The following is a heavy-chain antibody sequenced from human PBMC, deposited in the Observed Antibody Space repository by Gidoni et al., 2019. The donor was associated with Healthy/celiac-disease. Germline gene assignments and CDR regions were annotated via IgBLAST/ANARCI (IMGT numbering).Heavy chain of an antibody. Sequence: QLQLQESGPGLVKPPETLSLTCTVSGGSISSSSYYWGWIRQPPGKGLEWIGSIYYSGSTYYNPSLKSRVTISVDTSKNQFSLKLSSVTAADTAVYYCARQVGDFWSGYQGSYFDYWGQGTLVTVSS. CDR3: ARQVGDFWSGYQGSYFDY. CDR1: GGSISSSSYY. J-gene: IGHJ4*02. CDR2: IYYSGST. V-gene: IGHV4-39*01. D-gene: IGHD3-3*01.